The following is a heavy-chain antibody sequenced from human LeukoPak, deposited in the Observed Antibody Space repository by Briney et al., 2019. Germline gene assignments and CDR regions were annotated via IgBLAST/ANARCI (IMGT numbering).Heavy chain of an antibody. Sequence: GRSLRLSCAASGFTFDDYAMHWVRQAPGKGLEWVSGISWNSGSIGYADSVKGRFTISRDNAKNSLYLQMNSLRAEDTALYYCAKDMGRQLVPSTDYYYGMDVWGQGTTATVSS. CDR2: ISWNSGSI. CDR1: GFTFDDYA. V-gene: IGHV3-9*01. D-gene: IGHD6-13*01. CDR3: AKDMGRQLVPSTDYYYGMDV. J-gene: IGHJ6*02.